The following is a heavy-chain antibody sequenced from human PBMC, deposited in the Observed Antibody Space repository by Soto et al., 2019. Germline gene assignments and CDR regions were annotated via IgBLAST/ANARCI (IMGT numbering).Heavy chain of an antibody. J-gene: IGHJ4*02. Sequence: QITLKESGPPLVKPTQTLTLTCTFSGFSLSTRDVGVGWIRQPPGKALEWLALLYWDDDNRYSPSLRRRLTLTKYTSKNQVVLTMTNMDPVDTATYYCAHGSGWLFDYWGPGTLVTVSS. D-gene: IGHD6-19*01. V-gene: IGHV2-5*02. CDR1: GFSLSTRDVG. CDR2: LYWDDDN. CDR3: AHGSGWLFDY.